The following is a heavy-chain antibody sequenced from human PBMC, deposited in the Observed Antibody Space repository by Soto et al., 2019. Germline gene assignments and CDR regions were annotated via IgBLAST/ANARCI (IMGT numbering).Heavy chain of an antibody. Sequence: QLQLQESGPGLVKPSETLSLTCTVSGGSISSSSYYWGWIRQPPGKGLEWIGYIYYSGSTYYNPSLKSRVTLSVDTSKNQFSLKLNSVTAADTAVYYCATSNWFDPWGQGTLGTVSS. V-gene: IGHV4-39*01. CDR1: GGSISSSSYY. CDR3: ATSNWFDP. CDR2: IYYSGST. J-gene: IGHJ5*02.